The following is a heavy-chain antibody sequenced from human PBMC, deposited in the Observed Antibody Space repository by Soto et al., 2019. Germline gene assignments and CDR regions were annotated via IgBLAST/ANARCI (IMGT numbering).Heavy chain of an antibody. CDR2: ISYDGSNK. V-gene: IGHV3-30*18. D-gene: IGHD6-19*01. J-gene: IGHJ4*02. CDR3: AKDEGVPHSIAVAGTVIR. Sequence: GGSLRLSCAASGFTFSSYGMHWVRQAPGKGLEWVAVISYDGSNKYYADSVKGRFTISRDNSKNTLYLQMNSLRAEDTAVYYCAKDEGVPHSIAVAGTVIRWGQGTLVTVSS. CDR1: GFTFSSYG.